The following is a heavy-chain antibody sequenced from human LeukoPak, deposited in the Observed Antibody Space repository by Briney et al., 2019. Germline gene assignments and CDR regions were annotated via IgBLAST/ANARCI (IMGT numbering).Heavy chain of an antibody. CDR2: IYYSGST. J-gene: IGHJ3*02. V-gene: IGHV4-59*01. Sequence: SETLSLTCTVSGGSISSYYWSWIRQPPGKGLEWIGYIYYSGSTNYNPSLKSRVAISVDTSKNQFSLKLSSVTAADTAVYYCARDYAFDIWGQGTMVTVSS. CDR3: ARDYAFDI. CDR1: GGSISSYY.